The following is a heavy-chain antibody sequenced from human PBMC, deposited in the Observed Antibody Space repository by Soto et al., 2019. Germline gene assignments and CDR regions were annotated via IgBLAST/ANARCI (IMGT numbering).Heavy chain of an antibody. CDR2: ISSSSSTI. CDR1: GFTFSSYS. D-gene: IGHD1-26*01. J-gene: IGHJ4*02. V-gene: IGHV3-48*02. CDR3: ARDPLRYGGSYGRAPLDY. Sequence: EVQLVESGGGLVQPGGSLRLSCAASGFTFSSYSMNWVRQAPGKGLEWVSYISSSSSTIYYADSVKGRFTISRDNAKNSLYLQMNSLRDEDTAVYYCARDPLRYGGSYGRAPLDYWGQGTLVTVSS.